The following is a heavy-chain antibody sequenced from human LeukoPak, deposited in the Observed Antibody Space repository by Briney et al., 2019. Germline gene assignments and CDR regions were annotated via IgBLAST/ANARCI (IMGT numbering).Heavy chain of an antibody. CDR2: IYTSGSI. CDR1: GGSISSGSYY. D-gene: IGHD3-10*01. CDR3: ARAWFGYYYYMDV. J-gene: IGHJ6*03. Sequence: SETLSLTCTVSGGSISSGSYYWSWIRQPAGKGLEWIGRIYTSGSINYNPSLKSRVTISVDTSKNQFSLKLSSVTAADTAVYYCARAWFGYYYYMDVWGKGTTVTISS. V-gene: IGHV4-61*02.